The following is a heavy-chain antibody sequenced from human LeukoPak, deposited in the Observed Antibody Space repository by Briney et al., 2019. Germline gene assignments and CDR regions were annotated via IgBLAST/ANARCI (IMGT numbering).Heavy chain of an antibody. CDR1: GGSISSYY. V-gene: IGHV4-59*01. D-gene: IGHD3-22*01. CDR2: IYYSGST. CDR3: ARHGRGDSSGYYLGYYYYYMDV. Sequence: SETLSLTCTVSGGSISSYYWSWIRQPPGKGLEWIGYIYYSGSTNYNPSLKSRVTISVDTSKNQFSLKLSSVTAADTAVYYCARHGRGDSSGYYLGYYYYYMDVWGKGTTVTVSS. J-gene: IGHJ6*03.